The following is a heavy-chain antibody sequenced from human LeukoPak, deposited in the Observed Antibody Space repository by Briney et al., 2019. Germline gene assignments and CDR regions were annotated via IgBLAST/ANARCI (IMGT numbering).Heavy chain of an antibody. V-gene: IGHV3-30*04. Sequence: PGGSLRLSCAASGFTFSSYAMHWARQAPGKGLEWVAVISYDGSNKYYADSVKGRFTISRDNSKNTLYLQMNSLRAEDTAVYYCARCYDFWSGYYYGGMDVWGQGTTVTVSS. D-gene: IGHD3-3*01. CDR1: GFTFSSYA. CDR3: ARCYDFWSGYYYGGMDV. J-gene: IGHJ6*02. CDR2: ISYDGSNK.